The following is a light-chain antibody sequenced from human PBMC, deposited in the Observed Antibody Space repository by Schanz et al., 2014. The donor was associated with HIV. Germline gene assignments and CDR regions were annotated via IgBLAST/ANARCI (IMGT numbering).Light chain of an antibody. CDR2: TNN. J-gene: IGLJ2*01. Sequence: QSVLTQPPSASGTPGQRVTISCSGSSSNIGSNTVNWYQQLPGTAPKVLIYTNNQRPSGVPDRFSGSKSGTSASLAISGLLSEDEADYYCAAWDDSLNGVVFGGGTKLTVL. CDR3: AAWDDSLNGVV. V-gene: IGLV1-44*01. CDR1: SSNIGSNT.